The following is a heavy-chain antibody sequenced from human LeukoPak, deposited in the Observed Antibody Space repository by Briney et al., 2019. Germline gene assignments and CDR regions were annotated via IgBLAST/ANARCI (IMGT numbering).Heavy chain of an antibody. D-gene: IGHD2-15*01. CDR2: ISGVGDST. CDR3: ATRADGCSGVSCSYYYMDV. J-gene: IGHJ6*03. V-gene: IGHV3-23*01. Sequence: GGSLRLSCAASGFTFSNYAMNWVRQAPGKGLEWVSTISGVGDSTYYAESVKGRFTMSRDNSKNTVYLQMNSLRVEDTAIYYCATRADGCSGVSCSYYYMDVWGRGTTVTVSS. CDR1: GFTFSNYA.